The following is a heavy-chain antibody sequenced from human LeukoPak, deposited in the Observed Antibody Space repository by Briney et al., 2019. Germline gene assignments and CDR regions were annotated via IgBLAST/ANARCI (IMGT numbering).Heavy chain of an antibody. J-gene: IGHJ6*02. V-gene: IGHV4-59*08. Sequence: PSETLSLTCTVSGGSISSYYWSWIRQPPGKGLEWIGYIYYSGSTNYNPSLKSRVTISVDTSKNLFSLKLSSVTAADTAVYYCASLSNPRSYYYYYGMDVWGQGTTVTVSS. CDR2: IYYSGST. D-gene: IGHD4-11*01. CDR3: ASLSNPRSYYYYYGMDV. CDR1: GGSISSYY.